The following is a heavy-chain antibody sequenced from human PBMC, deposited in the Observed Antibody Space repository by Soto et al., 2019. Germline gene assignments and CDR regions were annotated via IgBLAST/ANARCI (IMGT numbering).Heavy chain of an antibody. CDR1: GFTVSSNY. V-gene: IGHV3-53*04. CDR2: IYSGGST. CDR3: ASGGRYCSSTSCYLKYYYYYMDV. J-gene: IGHJ6*03. Sequence: RGSLRLSCAASGFTVSSNYMSWVRQAPGKGLEWVSVIYSGGSTYYADSVKGRFTISRHNSKNTLYLQMNGLRAEDTAVYYCASGGRYCSSTSCYLKYYYYYMDVWGKGTTVTVSS. D-gene: IGHD2-2*01.